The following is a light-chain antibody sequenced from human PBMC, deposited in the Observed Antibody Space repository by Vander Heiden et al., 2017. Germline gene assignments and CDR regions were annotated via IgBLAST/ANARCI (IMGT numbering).Light chain of an antibody. CDR1: QSLLFSANNRNY. CDR2: WAS. V-gene: IGKV4-1*01. CDR3: QQSDTIQLS. J-gene: IGKJ4*01. Sequence: DIEMTQSPEFLAVSLGERATITCKSSQSLLFSANNRNYLAWYQQKPGQAPRLLIYWASTRASGVPERFSGSGAGTDFTLTISSRQPEDAAVYYCQQSDTIQLSFGGG.